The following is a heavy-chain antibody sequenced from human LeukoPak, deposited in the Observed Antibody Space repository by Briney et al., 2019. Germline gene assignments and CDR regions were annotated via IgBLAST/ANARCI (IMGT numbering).Heavy chain of an antibody. CDR2: INTKNGDT. CDR1: GYTFTSYN. CDR3: ARDVDAEYFDY. Sequence: GASVKVSCKASGYTFTSYNISWVRQAPGQGLEWMGWINTKNGDTNYAQKLQGRVTMTTDTSTSTAYMELRSLRSDDTAVYYCARDVDAEYFDYWGQGTLVTVSS. D-gene: IGHD5-12*01. J-gene: IGHJ4*02. V-gene: IGHV1-18*01.